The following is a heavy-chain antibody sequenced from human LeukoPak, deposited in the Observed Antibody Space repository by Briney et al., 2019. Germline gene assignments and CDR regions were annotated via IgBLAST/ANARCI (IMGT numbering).Heavy chain of an antibody. CDR1: GGSISSYY. CDR2: IYYSGST. Sequence: PSETLSLTCTVSGGSISSYYWSWIRQPPGKGLEWIGYIYYSGSTNYNPSLKSRVTISVDTSKNQFSLKLSSVTAADTAVYYCARGSGYSYRFGFDPWGQGTQVTVSS. J-gene: IGHJ5*02. CDR3: ARGSGYSYRFGFDP. D-gene: IGHD5-18*01. V-gene: IGHV4-59*01.